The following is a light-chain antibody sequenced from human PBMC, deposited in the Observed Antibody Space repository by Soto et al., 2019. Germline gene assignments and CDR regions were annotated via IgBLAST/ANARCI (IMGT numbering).Light chain of an antibody. J-gene: IGLJ1*01. CDR1: SSDVGGYHY. Sequence: QSALTQPASVAGSPGQAITISCTGTSSDVGGYHYVSWYQHHPGKAPRLVIYGATNRPSGVSHRFSGSRSGNTDSLTISGLQAVDEADYYCSSYTSGTTLYVFGTGTKVTV. V-gene: IGLV2-14*01. CDR3: SSYTSGTTLYV. CDR2: GAT.